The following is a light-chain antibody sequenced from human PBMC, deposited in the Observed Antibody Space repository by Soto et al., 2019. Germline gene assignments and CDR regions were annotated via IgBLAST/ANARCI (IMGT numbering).Light chain of an antibody. CDR3: QHYVWSPFT. CDR1: QSVTSSF. V-gene: IGKV3-20*01. J-gene: IGKJ3*01. CDR2: GAS. Sequence: EIVLTQSPGTVSLSPGERATLSCRASQSVTSSFLAWYQQKPGQAPRLLIYGASSRATGIPDRFSGGGSGTDFTLTVSRLEPEDFAVYYCQHYVWSPFTFGPGTKVEIK.